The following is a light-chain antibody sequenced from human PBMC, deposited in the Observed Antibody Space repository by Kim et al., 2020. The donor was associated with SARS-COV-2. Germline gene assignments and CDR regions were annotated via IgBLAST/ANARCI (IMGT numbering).Light chain of an antibody. J-gene: IGLJ2*01. V-gene: IGLV3-1*01. CDR1: KLGDKF. CDR3: QTWDSRTVV. Sequence: SYELTQPPSVSVSPGQTANIICSGDKLGDKFTCWYQQRPGQSPVLVLFQDNKRPSGIPERFSGSSSGNTATLTISATQAMDEADYYCQTWDSRTVVFGGGTQLTVL. CDR2: QDN.